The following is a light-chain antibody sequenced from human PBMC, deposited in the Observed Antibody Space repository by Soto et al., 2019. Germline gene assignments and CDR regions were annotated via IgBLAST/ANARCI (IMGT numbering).Light chain of an antibody. J-gene: IGKJ2*01. CDR1: RSLLHGSNNY. V-gene: IGKV2-28*01. Sequence: EIVVTQSPLSLPVNLGESASISCRSSRSLLHGSNNYLDWYLQKPGQSPQLLIHVNSNRASGVPDRFSGSGSGTDFTLNINAMEAEDVGVYYCMQALETPYTFGQGTKLYIK. CDR2: VNS. CDR3: MQALETPYT.